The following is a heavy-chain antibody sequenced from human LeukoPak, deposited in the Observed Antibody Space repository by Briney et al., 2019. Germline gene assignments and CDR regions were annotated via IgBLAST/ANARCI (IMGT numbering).Heavy chain of an antibody. Sequence: GGSLRLSCAASGFTFSTYSMNWVRQAPGRGLEWVSSISTSSSYIYYADSLKGRFTISRDNAKNSLYLQMNSLRAEDTAVYYCATGHHDILTGYSMFYFDYWGQGTLVTVSS. CDR2: ISTSSSYI. D-gene: IGHD3-9*01. V-gene: IGHV3-21*01. CDR3: ATGHHDILTGYSMFYFDY. CDR1: GFTFSTYS. J-gene: IGHJ4*02.